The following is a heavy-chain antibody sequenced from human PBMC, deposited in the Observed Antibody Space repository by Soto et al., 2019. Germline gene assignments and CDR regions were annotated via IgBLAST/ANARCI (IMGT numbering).Heavy chain of an antibody. CDR2: IGGSGHYT. Sequence: PGGTLRLSCAASGVTFSSCAMRWVRQGPGKGLEWVSAIGGSGHYTFYADPVWGRFTFSRDNSENTVYLEMNSLRAADTAIDFFLWVSSSHHYAIDVWGPGIMVTVSS. V-gene: IGHV3-23*01. CDR3: LWVSSSHHYAIDV. D-gene: IGHD6-13*01. CDR1: GVTFSSCA. J-gene: IGHJ6*02.